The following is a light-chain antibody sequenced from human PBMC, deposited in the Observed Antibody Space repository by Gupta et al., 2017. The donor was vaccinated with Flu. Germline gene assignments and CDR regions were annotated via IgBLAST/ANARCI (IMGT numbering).Light chain of an antibody. CDR1: KVGDKY. CDR2: QET. J-gene: IGLJ3*02. CDR3: QAWDSSTWV. V-gene: IGLV3-1*01. Sequence: PGQTARITCSGDKVGDKYTCWYRQRPGQSPVLVIYQETKRPSGIPERFSGSNSGNTATLTISGTQAMDEADYFCQAWDSSTWVFGGGTKLTVL.